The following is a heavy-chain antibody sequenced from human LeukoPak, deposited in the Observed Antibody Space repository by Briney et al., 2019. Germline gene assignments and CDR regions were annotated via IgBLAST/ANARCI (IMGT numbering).Heavy chain of an antibody. CDR2: ISGSGGST. D-gene: IGHD6-13*01. CDR3: AKDLTGYSSSWYAINSDY. CDR1: GFTFRTYW. Sequence: GGSLRLSCAASGFTFRTYWMSWVRQAPGKGLEWVSAISGSGGSTYYADSVKGRFTISRDNSKNTLYLQMNSLRAEDTAVYYCAKDLTGYSSSWYAINSDYWGQGTLVTVSS. J-gene: IGHJ4*02. V-gene: IGHV3-23*01.